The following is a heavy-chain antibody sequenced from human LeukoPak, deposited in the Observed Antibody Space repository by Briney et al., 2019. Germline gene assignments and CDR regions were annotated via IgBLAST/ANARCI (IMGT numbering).Heavy chain of an antibody. Sequence: RSGGSLRLSCAASGFTFSNYAMTWVRQAPGKGLEWVSSISGSGGRTYFADSVKGRFTISRDNSKNTLYLQMNSLRAEDTAVYYCAKDLVCCLPSVASSWYFDYWGQGTLVTVSS. CDR3: AKDLVCCLPSVASSWYFDY. V-gene: IGHV3-23*01. CDR2: ISGSGGRT. CDR1: GFTFSNYA. J-gene: IGHJ4*02. D-gene: IGHD6-13*01.